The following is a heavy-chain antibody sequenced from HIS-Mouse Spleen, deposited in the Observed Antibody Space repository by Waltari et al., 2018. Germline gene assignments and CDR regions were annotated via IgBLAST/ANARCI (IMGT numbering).Heavy chain of an antibody. J-gene: IGHJ2*01. CDR2: IYYSGGT. D-gene: IGHD6-13*01. V-gene: IGHV4-39*07. CDR1: GGSISSSSYY. Sequence: QLQLQESGPGLVKPSETLSLTCTVSGGSISSSSYYWGWIRRPPGKGLEWIGRIYYSGGTYYNPSLKSRVTISVDTSKNQFSLKLSSVTAADTAVYYCAREIPYSSSWYDWYFDLWGRGTLVTVSS. CDR3: AREIPYSSSWYDWYFDL.